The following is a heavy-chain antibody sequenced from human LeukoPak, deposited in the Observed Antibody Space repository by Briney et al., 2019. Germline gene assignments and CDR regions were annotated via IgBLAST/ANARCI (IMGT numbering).Heavy chain of an antibody. CDR2: IDSSGRR. J-gene: IGHJ4*02. V-gene: IGHV4-39*02. D-gene: IGHD4-17*01. CDR3: TRDFGDYRIDH. CDR1: GGSIRSDGYY. Sequence: SETLSLTCIVSGGSIRSDGYYWGWVRQSPGTGLEWIGSIDSSGRRHYNNGVTIYPDTSKNHFSLNLWSVTASDTAVYYCTRDFGDYRIDHWGQGILVTVSS.